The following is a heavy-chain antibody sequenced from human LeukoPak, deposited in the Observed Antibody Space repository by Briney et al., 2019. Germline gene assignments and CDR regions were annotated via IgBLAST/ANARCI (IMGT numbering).Heavy chain of an antibody. CDR3: ARGGSDAGDFDY. D-gene: IGHD7-27*01. V-gene: IGHV4-30-2*01. J-gene: IGHJ4*02. CDR1: GGSISSGGYY. Sequence: PSQTLSLTCTVSGGSISSGGYYWSWIRQPPGKGLEWIGYIYHSGSTYYNPSLKSRVTMSLDTSKNQFSLKLRSVTAADTAVYYCARGGSDAGDFDYWGQGTLVTVSS. CDR2: IYHSGST.